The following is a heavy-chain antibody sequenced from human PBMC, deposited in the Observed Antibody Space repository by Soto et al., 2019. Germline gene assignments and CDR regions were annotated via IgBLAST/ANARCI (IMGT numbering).Heavy chain of an antibody. D-gene: IGHD6-19*01. CDR3: ARAPQAGKAGE. V-gene: IGHV4-34*01. CDR1: GGSSSGYY. CDR2: INHSGST. J-gene: IGHJ4*02. Sequence: QVQLQQWGAGLLKPSETLSLTCAVYGGSSSGYYWSWIRQPPGKGLEWIGEINHSGSTNYNPSLKSRVTISVDTSKNQFSLKLSSVTAADTAVYYCARAPQAGKAGEWGQGTLVTVSS.